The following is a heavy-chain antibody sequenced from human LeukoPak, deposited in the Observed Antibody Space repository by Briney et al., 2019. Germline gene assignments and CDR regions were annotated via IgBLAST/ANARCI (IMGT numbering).Heavy chain of an antibody. CDR1: GYTFTGYY. V-gene: IGHV1-69*04. J-gene: IGHJ4*02. CDR2: IIPILGIA. D-gene: IGHD3-10*01. Sequence: ASVKVSCKASGYTFTGYYMHWVRQAPGQGLEWMGRIIPILGIANYAQKFQGRVTITADKSTSTAYMELSSLRSEDTAVYYCARDPGGYYFDYWGQGTLVTVSS. CDR3: ARDPGGYYFDY.